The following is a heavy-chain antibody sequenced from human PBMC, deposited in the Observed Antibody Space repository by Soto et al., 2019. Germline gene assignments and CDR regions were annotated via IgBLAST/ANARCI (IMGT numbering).Heavy chain of an antibody. Sequence: SETLSLTCTVSGDSISSGDYYWSWIRQPPGKGLEWIGCIYYSGNTYYNPSLKRRVTISVDTSKNQFSLKLSSVTAADTAVYYCARQWGDYVCDYWGQGTLVTVSS. CDR3: ARQWGDYVCDY. V-gene: IGHV4-30-4*02. D-gene: IGHD3-16*01. CDR1: GDSISSGDYY. J-gene: IGHJ4*02. CDR2: IYYSGNT.